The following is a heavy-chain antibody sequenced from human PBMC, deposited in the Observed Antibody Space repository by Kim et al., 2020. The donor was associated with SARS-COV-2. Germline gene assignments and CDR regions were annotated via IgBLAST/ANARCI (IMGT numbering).Heavy chain of an antibody. CDR2: VSYSGET. Sequence: SETLSLTCTVSGGSVSSGGSFWNWIRQHPGKGLEWIGFVSYSGETYYNPPLKSRVTMSLDTSQNQFSLRLTSVTAADTALYFCARAPTYYDVLTGYSNDAFDIWGHGTMVTVSS. J-gene: IGHJ3*02. CDR1: GGSVSSGGSF. D-gene: IGHD3-9*01. CDR3: ARAPTYYDVLTGYSNDAFDI. V-gene: IGHV4-31*03.